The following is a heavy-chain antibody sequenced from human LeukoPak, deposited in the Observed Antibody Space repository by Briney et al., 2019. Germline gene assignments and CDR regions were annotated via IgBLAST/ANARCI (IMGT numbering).Heavy chain of an antibody. V-gene: IGHV3-23*01. Sequence: PGGSLRLSCAASGFTVNNNYMSWVRQAPGKGLEWVSGISGTTSGTYYADSVKGRFTISRGNSKNTLFLQVNSLRAEDTAVYYCAKVRTYFYHGLDVWGQGTTVTVSS. CDR2: ISGTTSGT. CDR1: GFTVNNNY. J-gene: IGHJ6*02. D-gene: IGHD1-14*01. CDR3: AKVRTYFYHGLDV.